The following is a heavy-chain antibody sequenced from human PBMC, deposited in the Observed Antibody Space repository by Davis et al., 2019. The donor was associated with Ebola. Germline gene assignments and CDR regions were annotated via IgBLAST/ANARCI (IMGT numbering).Heavy chain of an antibody. J-gene: IGHJ4*02. CDR1: AYTFISYV. CDR2: INVGNGNT. Sequence: SVHVSCKASAYTFISYVMHWVRQPPGQRLEWMGWINVGNGNTKSSQKFQGRVTISRDTSASTAYMELSSLRSEDTAVHYCARDAEDYSSSFLAYWGQGTLVTDSS. CDR3: ARDAEDYSSSFLAY. V-gene: IGHV1-3*01. D-gene: IGHD6-6*01.